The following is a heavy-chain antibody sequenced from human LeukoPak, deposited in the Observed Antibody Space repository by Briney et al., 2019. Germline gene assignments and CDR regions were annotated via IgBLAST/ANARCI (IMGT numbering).Heavy chain of an antibody. V-gene: IGHV3-21*01. Sequence: GGSLRLSCAASGFTFSSDSMNWGPHAPGKGLGWVSSLSSSSSYIYYADSVNARFTIPGDNAKNSLYLHMNSLRAEDTAVYYCASGTRFIPHQLYSWGQGTLVTVSS. D-gene: IGHD1-1*01. CDR1: GFTFSSDS. CDR3: ASGTRFIPHQLYS. CDR2: LSSSSSYI. J-gene: IGHJ4*02.